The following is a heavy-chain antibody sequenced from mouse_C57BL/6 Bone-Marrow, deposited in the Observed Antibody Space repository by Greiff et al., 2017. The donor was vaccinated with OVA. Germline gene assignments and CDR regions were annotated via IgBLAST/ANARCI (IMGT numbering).Heavy chain of an antibody. CDR1: GFTFSDFY. J-gene: IGHJ4*01. Sequence: EVKLMESGGGLVQSGRSLRLSCATSGFTFSDFYMEWVRQAPGKGLEWIAASRNKANDYTTEYSASVKGRFIVSRDTSQSILYLQMNALIAEDTAIYYCACNRAMDYWGQGTSVTVSS. CDR3: ACNRAMDY. CDR2: SRNKANDYTT. V-gene: IGHV7-1*01.